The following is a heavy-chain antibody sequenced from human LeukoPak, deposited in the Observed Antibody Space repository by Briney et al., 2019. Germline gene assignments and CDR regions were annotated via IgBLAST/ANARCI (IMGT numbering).Heavy chain of an antibody. J-gene: IGHJ4*02. CDR2: ISSSGSTI. V-gene: IGHV3-11*01. D-gene: IGHD5-18*01. Sequence: PGGSLTLSCAASGFTFSDYYMSWIRQAPGTGLEWVSYISSSGSTIYYADSVKGRFTISRDNAKNSLYLQMNSLRAEDTAVYYCASRFGYSYGYPFDYWGQGTLVTVSS. CDR3: ASRFGYSYGYPFDY. CDR1: GFTFSDYY.